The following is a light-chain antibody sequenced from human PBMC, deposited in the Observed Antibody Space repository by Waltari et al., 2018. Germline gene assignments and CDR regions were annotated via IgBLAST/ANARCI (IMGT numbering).Light chain of an antibody. CDR1: QSVSGSY. V-gene: IGKV3-20*01. CDR3: QQYGSSPPLT. Sequence: EIVLTQSPGTPSLSSGERATLSCRASQSVSGSYLAWYQQKPGQAPRLLIYGASSRATGIPDRFSGSGSGTDVTLTISRLEPEDFAVYYCQQYGSSPPLTFGGGTKVEIK. CDR2: GAS. J-gene: IGKJ4*01.